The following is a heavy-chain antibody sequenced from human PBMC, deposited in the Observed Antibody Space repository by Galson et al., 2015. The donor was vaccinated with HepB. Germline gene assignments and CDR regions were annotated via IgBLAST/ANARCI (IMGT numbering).Heavy chain of an antibody. D-gene: IGHD6-13*01. Sequence: SLRLSCAASGFTFSSYAMHWVRQAPGKGLEWVAVISYEGSNKYYADSVKGRFTISRDNSKNTLYLQMNSLRAEDTAVYYCARDRYSSSWYYFDYWGQGTLVTVSS. CDR3: ARDRYSSSWYYFDY. CDR1: GFTFSSYA. J-gene: IGHJ4*02. CDR2: ISYEGSNK. V-gene: IGHV3-30*04.